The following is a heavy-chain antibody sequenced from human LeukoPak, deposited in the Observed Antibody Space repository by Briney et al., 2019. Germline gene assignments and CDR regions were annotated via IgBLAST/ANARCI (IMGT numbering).Heavy chain of an antibody. Sequence: GGSLRLSCGASGFTFSSYGMHWVRQAPGQGLEWVAFIRYDGSNKYYADSVKGRFTISRDNSKNTLYLQMNNLRAEDTAVYYCARDVSVVVLSSTPTQIDYWGQGTLVTVSS. CDR2: IRYDGSNK. CDR3: ARDVSVVVLSSTPTQIDY. J-gene: IGHJ4*02. CDR1: GFTFSSYG. V-gene: IGHV3-30*02. D-gene: IGHD3-22*01.